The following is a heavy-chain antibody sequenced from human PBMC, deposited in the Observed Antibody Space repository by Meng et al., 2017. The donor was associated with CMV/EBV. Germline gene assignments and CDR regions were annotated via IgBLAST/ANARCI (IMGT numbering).Heavy chain of an antibody. CDR3: SYGAGYYFDY. J-gene: IGHJ4*02. Sequence: AVFGFAGSNVYMNWVRQAPGKGLEWVGRIKRKTEGGTTDYAAPVRGRFTISRDESRNTVDLQMNSLNADDTAVYYCSYGAGYYFDYWGQGTLVTVSS. D-gene: IGHD4-17*01. V-gene: IGHV3-15*07. CDR1: GFAGSNVY. CDR2: IKRKTEGGTT.